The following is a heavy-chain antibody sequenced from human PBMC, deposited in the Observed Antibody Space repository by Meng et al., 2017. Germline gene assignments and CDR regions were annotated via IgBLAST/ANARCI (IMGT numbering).Heavy chain of an antibody. J-gene: IGHJ4*02. CDR1: GFTFSSYW. D-gene: IGHD3-22*01. CDR3: AKDIRSSGYYYFDY. V-gene: IGHV3-43D*03. CDR2: ISWDGGST. Sequence: GESLKISCAASGFTFSSYWMHWVRQAPGKGLEWVSLISWDGGSTYYADSVKGRFTISRDNSKNSLYLQMNSLRAEDTALYYCAKDIRSSGYYYFDYWGQGTLVTVSS.